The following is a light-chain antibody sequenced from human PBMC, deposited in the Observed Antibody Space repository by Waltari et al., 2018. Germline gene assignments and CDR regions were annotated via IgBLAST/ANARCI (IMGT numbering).Light chain of an antibody. Sequence: DIQMTQSPSSLSASVGDRVTITCRTSQTISTYLAWYQQKPGKVPKLLIYAASSLESGVPSRFSGSGCGTEFTLIISSLQPEDFATYYCQQHNSHPWTFGQGTKVEIK. J-gene: IGKJ1*01. CDR1: QTISTY. V-gene: IGKV1-17*03. CDR3: QQHNSHPWT. CDR2: AAS.